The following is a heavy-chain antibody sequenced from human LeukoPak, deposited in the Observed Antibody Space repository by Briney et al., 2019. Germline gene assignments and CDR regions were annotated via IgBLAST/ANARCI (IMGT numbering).Heavy chain of an antibody. CDR1: GFTFSPYS. CDR3: TRVTSSGYDSGNFDY. Sequence: PGGSLRLSCAASGFTFSPYSMNWVRQAPGKGLEWVSFISSSSSYIYYADSVKGRFTISRDNAKKSLFLQMNSLRAEDTAVYYCTRVTSSGYDSGNFDYWGQGTLVTVSS. J-gene: IGHJ4*02. CDR2: ISSSSSYI. V-gene: IGHV3-21*01. D-gene: IGHD5-12*01.